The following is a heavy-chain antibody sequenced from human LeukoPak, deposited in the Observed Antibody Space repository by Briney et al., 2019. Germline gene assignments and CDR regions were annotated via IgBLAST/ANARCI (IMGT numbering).Heavy chain of an antibody. Sequence: PSQTLSLTCTVSGGSISSGGYYWSWIRQPPGKGLEWIGEINHSGSTNYNPSLKSRVTISVGTSKNQFSLKLSSVTAADTAVYYCARSQWLGYCSSTSCYSRFDYYYGMDVWGQGTTVTVSS. CDR1: GGSISSGGYY. V-gene: IGHV4-30-2*01. J-gene: IGHJ6*02. CDR3: ARSQWLGYCSSTSCYSRFDYYYGMDV. D-gene: IGHD2-2*01. CDR2: INHSGST.